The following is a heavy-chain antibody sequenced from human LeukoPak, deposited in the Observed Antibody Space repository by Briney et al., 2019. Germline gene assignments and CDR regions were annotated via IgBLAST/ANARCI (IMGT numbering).Heavy chain of an antibody. J-gene: IGHJ4*02. D-gene: IGHD4-17*01. Sequence: PGGSLRLSCAASGFSFSSYEMNWVRQAPGKGLEWVSYISSSGSTIYYADSVKGRFTISRDNAKNSLYLQMNSLRAEATAVYYCARDYGDYYFDYWGQGTLVTVSS. CDR2: ISSSGSTI. V-gene: IGHV3-48*03. CDR3: ARDYGDYYFDY. CDR1: GFSFSSYE.